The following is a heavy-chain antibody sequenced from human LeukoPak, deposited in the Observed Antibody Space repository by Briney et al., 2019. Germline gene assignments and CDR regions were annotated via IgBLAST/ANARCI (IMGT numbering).Heavy chain of an antibody. D-gene: IGHD1-7*01. Sequence: GASVTVSCKASGGTLSSYTISWVRQAPGQGLEWMGRIIPILGIANYAQKFQGRVTITADKSTSTAYMELSSLRSEDTAVYYCARERLELRGDYYYYYGMDVWGQGTTVSVSS. CDR2: IIPILGIA. CDR1: GGTLSSYT. V-gene: IGHV1-69*04. J-gene: IGHJ6*02. CDR3: ARERLELRGDYYYYYGMDV.